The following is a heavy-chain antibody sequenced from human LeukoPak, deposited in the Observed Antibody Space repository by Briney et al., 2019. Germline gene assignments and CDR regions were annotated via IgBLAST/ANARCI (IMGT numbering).Heavy chain of an antibody. CDR1: GYTFTSYG. Sequence: ASVKVSCKASGYTFTSYGISWVRQAPGQGLEWMGWISAYNGNTNYAQKLQGRVTMTTDTSTSTAYMELRSRRSDDTAVYYCARAPLGSYSSSSTTNDYWGQGTLVTVSS. CDR2: ISAYNGNT. V-gene: IGHV1-18*01. J-gene: IGHJ4*02. CDR3: ARAPLGSYSSSSTTNDY. D-gene: IGHD6-19*01.